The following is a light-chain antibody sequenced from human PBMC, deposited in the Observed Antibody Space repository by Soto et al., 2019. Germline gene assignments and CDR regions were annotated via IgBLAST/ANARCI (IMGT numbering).Light chain of an antibody. J-gene: IGKJ5*01. CDR3: QHYYTWPRG. CDR1: QSVTFD. Sequence: VMTQFPATLSVSRGLRDTFSCRASQSVTFDLAWYQQKHGQAPRLLIYHASSRATGVPARFSGSGSGTEFTLTISSVQSEDFAGYFCQHYYTWPRGFGHGTRLEI. CDR2: HAS. V-gene: IGKV3-15*01.